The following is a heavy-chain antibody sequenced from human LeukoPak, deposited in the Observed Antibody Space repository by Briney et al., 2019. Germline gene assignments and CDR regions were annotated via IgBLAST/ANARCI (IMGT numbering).Heavy chain of an antibody. CDR1: GFTFSSYS. J-gene: IGHJ4*02. Sequence: GGSLRLSCAASGFTFSSYSMNWVRQAPGKGLEWVSSISSSSSYIYYADSVKGRFTISRDNAQNSLYLQMNSLRAEDTAVYYCARDGWFGENYFDYWGQGTLVTVSS. D-gene: IGHD3-10*01. CDR3: ARDGWFGENYFDY. CDR2: ISSSSSYI. V-gene: IGHV3-21*01.